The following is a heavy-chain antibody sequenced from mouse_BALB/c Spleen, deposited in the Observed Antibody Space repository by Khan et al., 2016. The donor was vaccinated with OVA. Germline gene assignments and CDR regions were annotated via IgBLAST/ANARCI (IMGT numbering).Heavy chain of an antibody. CDR3: ARSTYRCAFAY. Sequence: EVKLLESGPSLVKPSQTLSLTCSVTGDSITSGYWSWIRKFPGNKLEYMGYMIYSGNTYYNPSLKSRISITRHTSNNQYYLQLNSVTTEDTATYYCARSTYRCAFAYWGQGTLVTVSA. D-gene: IGHD2-12*01. J-gene: IGHJ3*01. V-gene: IGHV3-8*02. CDR1: GDSITSGY. CDR2: MIYSGNT.